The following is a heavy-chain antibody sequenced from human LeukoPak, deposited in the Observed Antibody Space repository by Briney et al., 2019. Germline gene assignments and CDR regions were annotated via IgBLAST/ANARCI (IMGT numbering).Heavy chain of an antibody. V-gene: IGHV1-46*01. CDR3: ARVNRRSSNYDFWSGYKGYYFDY. D-gene: IGHD3-3*01. CDR2: INPSGGST. J-gene: IGHJ4*02. Sequence: ASVKVSCKASGYTFTSYYMHWVRQAPGQGLEWMGIINPSGGSTSYAQKFQGRVTMTRDTSTSTVYMELSSLRSEDTAVYYCARVNRRSSNYDFWSGYKGYYFDYWGQGTLVTVSS. CDR1: GYTFTSYY.